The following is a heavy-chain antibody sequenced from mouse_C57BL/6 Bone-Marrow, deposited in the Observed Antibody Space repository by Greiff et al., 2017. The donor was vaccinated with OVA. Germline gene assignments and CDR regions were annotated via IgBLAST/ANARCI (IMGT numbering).Heavy chain of an antibody. J-gene: IGHJ2*01. CDR1: GYSITSDY. CDR3: ARSPSFITTVYYFDY. Sequence: EVKLEESGPGLAKPSQTLSLTCSVTGYSITSDYWNWIRKFPGNKLEYMGYISYSGSTYYNPSLKSRISITRDTSKNQYYLQLNSVTTEDTATYYCARSPSFITTVYYFDYWGQGTTLTVSS. D-gene: IGHD1-1*01. CDR2: ISYSGST. V-gene: IGHV3-8*01.